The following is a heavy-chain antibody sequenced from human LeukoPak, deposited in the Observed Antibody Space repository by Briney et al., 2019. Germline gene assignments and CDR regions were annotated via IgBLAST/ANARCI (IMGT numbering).Heavy chain of an antibody. Sequence: ASVKVSCKPSGYTFTGYYMHWVGQAPGQGLEWMGWINPNSGGTNYAQKFQGRVTMTRDTSITTAYMELSRLRSDDTAVYYCASHVDIVATNPNYYFDYWGQGTLVTVSS. CDR3: ASHVDIVATNPNYYFDY. V-gene: IGHV1-2*02. D-gene: IGHD5-12*01. CDR2: INPNSGGT. CDR1: GYTFTGYY. J-gene: IGHJ4*02.